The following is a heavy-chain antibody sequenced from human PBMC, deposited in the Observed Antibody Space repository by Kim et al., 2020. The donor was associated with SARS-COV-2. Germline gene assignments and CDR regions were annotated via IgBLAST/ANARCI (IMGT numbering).Heavy chain of an antibody. J-gene: IGHJ3*01. Sequence: GGSLRLSCSASGFPFTYAMHWVRQAPGKGLEYVSGISSSGDYTYYTDSVRDRFTISRDNFKNTLCLHMSSLRGEDTAVYYCVKRSDRTTAPQGHGVFDLWGQGTMVTVSS. CDR3: VKRSDRTTAPQGHGVFDL. D-gene: IGHD4-17*01. V-gene: IGHV3-64D*09. CDR2: ISSSGDYT. CDR1: GFPFTYA.